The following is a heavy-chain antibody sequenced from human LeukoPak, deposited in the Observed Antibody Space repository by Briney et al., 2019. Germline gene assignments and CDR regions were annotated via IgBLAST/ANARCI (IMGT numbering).Heavy chain of an antibody. CDR2: ISRDGENQ. D-gene: IGHD3-3*01. Sequence: GGSLRLSCAASGFTFSRYAMHWVRQAPGKGLEWVAVISRDGENQNYADSVKGRFTISRDNSKNTLYLQMNSLRAEDTALYYCARGGDPSYYDFWSGYNYYGMDVWGQGTTVIVSS. V-gene: IGHV3-30*04. CDR1: GFTFSRYA. J-gene: IGHJ6*02. CDR3: ARGGDPSYYDFWSGYNYYGMDV.